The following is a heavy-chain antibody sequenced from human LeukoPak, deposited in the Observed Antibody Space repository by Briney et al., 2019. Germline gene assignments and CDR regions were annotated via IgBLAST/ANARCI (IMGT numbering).Heavy chain of an antibody. CDR3: AKDRGRALLSGTNYFQH. CDR2: LSYDESNN. J-gene: IGHJ1*01. Sequence: PGGSLRLSCAASGFTLSSYAMHWVRQAPGKGLEWVALLSYDESNNYYADSVKGRFTISRDNSKNTLYLQMNSLSTEDTAVYYCAKDRGRALLSGTNYFQHWGQGTLVTVSS. D-gene: IGHD1-7*01. CDR1: GFTLSSYA. V-gene: IGHV3-30*04.